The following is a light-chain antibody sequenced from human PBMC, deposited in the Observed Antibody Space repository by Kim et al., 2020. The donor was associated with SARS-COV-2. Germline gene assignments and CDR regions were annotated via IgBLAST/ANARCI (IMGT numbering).Light chain of an antibody. J-gene: IGLJ2*01. CDR3: QSFDNSLSGWI. Sequence: HTVTVSRTGGSSNFGAGYDVHWYQQVPGTAPRLIIYGNNNRPLGVPDRFSGSKSGTSASLTITGLQAEDEGDYYCQSFDNSLSGWIFGGGTKVTVL. CDR2: GNN. CDR1: SSNFGAGYD. V-gene: IGLV1-40*01.